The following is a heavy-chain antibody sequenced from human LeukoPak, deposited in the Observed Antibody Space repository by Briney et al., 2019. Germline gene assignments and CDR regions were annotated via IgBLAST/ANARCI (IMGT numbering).Heavy chain of an antibody. CDR2: IYYSGST. Sequence: SETLSLTCTVSGGSISSYYWRWIRQPPGKGLEWIGYIYYSGSTNYNPSLKSRVTMSVDTSKNQFSLKLSSVTAADTAVYYCARIVGATPWFDPWGQGTLVTVSS. V-gene: IGHV4-59*12. J-gene: IGHJ5*02. D-gene: IGHD1-26*01. CDR3: ARIVGATPWFDP. CDR1: GGSISSYY.